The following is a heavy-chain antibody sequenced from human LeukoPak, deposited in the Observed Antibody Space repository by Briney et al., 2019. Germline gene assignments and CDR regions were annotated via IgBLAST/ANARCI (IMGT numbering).Heavy chain of an antibody. J-gene: IGHJ4*02. CDR2: TSDSGGDT. CDR3: AKGNGMIVPSSFDY. D-gene: IGHD3-22*01. V-gene: IGHV3-23*01. CDR1: GFTFSNYA. Sequence: GGSLRLSCVASGFTFSNYAMSWVRQAPGKGLEWVSVTSDSGGDTYYADSVKGRFTISRDNAKKTLYLQMNSMRAEDTAVYYCAKGNGMIVPSSFDYWGQGTLVTVSS.